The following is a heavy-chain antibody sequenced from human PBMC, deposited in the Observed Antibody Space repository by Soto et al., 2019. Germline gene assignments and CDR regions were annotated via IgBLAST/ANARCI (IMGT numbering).Heavy chain of an antibody. D-gene: IGHD3-10*01. CDR3: AALWGVIPRNWFDP. V-gene: IGHV1-69*02. J-gene: IGHJ5*02. CDR1: GGTFSSYT. Sequence: QVQLVQSGAEVKKPGSSVKVSCKASGGTFSSYTISWVRQAPGQGLEWMGRIIPILGIANYAQKFQGRVTLHADKATSTAYRELNSLRSEDTAVYYCAALWGVIPRNWFDPWGQGTLVTVSS. CDR2: IIPILGIA.